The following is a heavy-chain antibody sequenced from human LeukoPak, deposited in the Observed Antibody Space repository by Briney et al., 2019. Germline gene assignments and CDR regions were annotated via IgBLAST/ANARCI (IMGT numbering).Heavy chain of an antibody. CDR1: GGSISSGGYY. J-gene: IGHJ4*02. CDR2: IYYSGST. V-gene: IGHV4-31*03. D-gene: IGHD6-19*01. Sequence: SQTLSLTCTVSGGSISSGGYYWSWIRQHPGKGLEWIGYIYYSGSTYYNPSLKSRVTISVDTSKNQFSLKLSSVTAADTAVHYCARTYSSGWFFDYWGQGTLVTVSS. CDR3: ARTYSSGWFFDY.